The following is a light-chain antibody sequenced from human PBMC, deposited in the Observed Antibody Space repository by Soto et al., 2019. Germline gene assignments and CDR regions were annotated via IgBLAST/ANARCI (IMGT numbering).Light chain of an antibody. J-gene: IGKJ2*01. CDR3: HQRSSWPRT. Sequence: DIVLTQSPVTLSLSPGDRATLSCRASQSVTSGSLTWYQHKPGQAPRLLIYDASSRAPGIPARFSASGSGTDFRLTISSLEPEDFAVYYCHQRSSWPRTFGQGTKLEMK. CDR1: QSVTSGS. V-gene: IGKV3-11*01. CDR2: DAS.